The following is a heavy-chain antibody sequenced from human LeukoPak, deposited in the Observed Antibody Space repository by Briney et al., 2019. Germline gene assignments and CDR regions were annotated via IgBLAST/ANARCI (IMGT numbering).Heavy chain of an antibody. V-gene: IGHV3-53*01. J-gene: IGHJ4*02. CDR1: GFTVITND. Sequence: GGSLRLSWAASGFTVITNDMTWVRQAPGKGLEWVSVLYSDGNTKYADSVQGRFTISRDNSKNTLYLEMNSLSPDDTAVYYCARGVEPLAANTLAYWGQGTLVTVSS. CDR3: ARGVEPLAANTLAY. D-gene: IGHD1-14*01. CDR2: LYSDGNT.